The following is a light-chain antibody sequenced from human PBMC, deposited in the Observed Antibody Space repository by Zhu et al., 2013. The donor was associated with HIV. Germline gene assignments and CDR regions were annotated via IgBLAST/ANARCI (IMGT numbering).Light chain of an antibody. Sequence: EIVMTQSPATLSVSPGERATLSCRASQSVSSNVAWYQQKPGQAPRLLIYGASSRATGVPVRYSGSGSGTEFTLTINSLQSEDFAVYYCQQYHKWPRTFGQGTKVEIK. V-gene: IGKV3-15*01. J-gene: IGKJ1*01. CDR2: GAS. CDR3: QQYHKWPRT. CDR1: QSVSSN.